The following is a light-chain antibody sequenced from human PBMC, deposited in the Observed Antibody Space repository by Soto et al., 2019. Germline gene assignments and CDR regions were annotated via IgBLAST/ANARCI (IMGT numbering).Light chain of an antibody. CDR1: SSDIGAYDY. V-gene: IGLV2-14*03. CDR2: EVS. CDR3: SSHTSSNTRI. Sequence: QSALTQPASVSGSPGQSIAISCTGTSSDIGAYDYVSWYQQHPDKAPKLMIYEVSNRPSGVSNRFSGSKSVNTATLTISGLQAEDEADYYCSSHTSSNTRIFVNGTKVTVL. J-gene: IGLJ1*01.